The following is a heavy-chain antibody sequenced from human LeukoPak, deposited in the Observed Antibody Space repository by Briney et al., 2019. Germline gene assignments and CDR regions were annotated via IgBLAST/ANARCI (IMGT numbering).Heavy chain of an antibody. V-gene: IGHV3-33*01. D-gene: IGHD6-6*01. CDR3: ARGRVYGSSSGSFDY. J-gene: IGHJ4*02. CDR2: IWYDGSNK. Sequence: AGGSLRLSCAASGCTFSSYGMHWVRQAPGKGLEWVAVIWYDGSNKYYADSVKGRFTISRDNSKNTLYLQMNSLRAEDTAVYYCARGRVYGSSSGSFDYWGQGTLVTVSS. CDR1: GCTFSSYG.